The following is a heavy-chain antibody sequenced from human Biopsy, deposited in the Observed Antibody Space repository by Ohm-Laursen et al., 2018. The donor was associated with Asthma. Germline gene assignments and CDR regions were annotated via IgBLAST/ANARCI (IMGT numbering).Heavy chain of an antibody. V-gene: IGHV3-30*01. CDR3: VRDGTDDAFDI. CDR1: GFSFSNFA. J-gene: IGHJ3*02. D-gene: IGHD1-1*01. Sequence: SLRLSCTASGFSFSNFAIHWVRQAPRKGLEWVGVISKDASTQDYADSVKGRFTMARDNSKNTLDLQMNSLREEATAVYYCVRDGTDDAFDIWGQGTVVSVSS. CDR2: ISKDASTQ.